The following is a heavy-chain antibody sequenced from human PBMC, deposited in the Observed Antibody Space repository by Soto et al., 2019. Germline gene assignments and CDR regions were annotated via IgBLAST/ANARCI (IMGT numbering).Heavy chain of an antibody. V-gene: IGHV3-23*01. J-gene: IGHJ6*02. D-gene: IGHD2-15*01. Sequence: EVQLLESGGGLVQPGGSLRLSCAASGFTFSSYAMSWVRQAPGKGLEWVSAISGSGGSTYYADSVKGRFTISRDNSKNTLYLQMNSLRAEDTAVYYCAKDPGDIVVVVAARLRMDVWGQGTTVTVSS. CDR2: ISGSGGST. CDR3: AKDPGDIVVVVAARLRMDV. CDR1: GFTFSSYA.